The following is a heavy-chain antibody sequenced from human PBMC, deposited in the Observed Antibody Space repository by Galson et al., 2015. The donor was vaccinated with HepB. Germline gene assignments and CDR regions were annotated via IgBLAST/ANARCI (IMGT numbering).Heavy chain of an antibody. CDR1: GYTFTGYY. D-gene: IGHD3-22*01. J-gene: IGHJ4*02. Sequence: SVKVSCKASGYTFTGYYMHWVRQAPGQGLEWMGWINPNSGGTNYAQKFQGRVTMTRDTSISTAYMELSRLRSDDTAVYYCARDLPTRITMIVVPYWGQGTLVTVSS. V-gene: IGHV1-2*02. CDR2: INPNSGGT. CDR3: ARDLPTRITMIVVPY.